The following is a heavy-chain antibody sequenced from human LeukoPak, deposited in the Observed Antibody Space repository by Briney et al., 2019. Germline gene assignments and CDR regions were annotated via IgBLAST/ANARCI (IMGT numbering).Heavy chain of an antibody. V-gene: IGHV3-66*01. J-gene: IGHJ4*02. CDR1: GFTGSSKY. CDR2: IYSGGST. Sequence: GGSLRLSCAASGFTGSSKYMSWVRQAPGKGLEWVSVIYSGGSTYYADSVKGRFTISRDNSKNTLYLQMNSLRAEDTAVYYCARGAYFDYWGQGTLVTVSS. CDR3: ARGAYFDY.